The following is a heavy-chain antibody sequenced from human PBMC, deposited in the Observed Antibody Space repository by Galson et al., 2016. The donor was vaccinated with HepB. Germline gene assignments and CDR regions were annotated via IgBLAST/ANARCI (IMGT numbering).Heavy chain of an antibody. Sequence: SLRLSCAASGFKFHRYGMHWVRQSPGKGLEWLSFIWFDGTNTFYVESVKGRFTVSRDNSMNTLYLQMNRLRAEDTAVYYCTRDQGAKTSSHYSEHWGQGTLVIVSA. J-gene: IGHJ4*02. CDR3: TRDQGAKTSSHYSEH. CDR1: GFKFHRYG. D-gene: IGHD1-26*01. V-gene: IGHV3-33*01. CDR2: IWFDGTNT.